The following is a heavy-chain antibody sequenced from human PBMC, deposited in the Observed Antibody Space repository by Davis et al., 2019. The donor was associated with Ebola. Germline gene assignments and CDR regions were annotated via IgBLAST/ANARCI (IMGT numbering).Heavy chain of an antibody. Sequence: AASVKVSCKASGGTFSTYDLNWVRQAPGQGLEWMGRIIPMVGTATYAQKFQGRVTITAAKSTSTAYMEMNGLRSEDTAVYYCARDLGRYDDHWGQGTLVTVSS. CDR2: IIPMVGTA. CDR1: GGTFSTYD. CDR3: ARDLGRYDDH. D-gene: IGHD1-26*01. V-gene: IGHV1-69*04. J-gene: IGHJ4*02.